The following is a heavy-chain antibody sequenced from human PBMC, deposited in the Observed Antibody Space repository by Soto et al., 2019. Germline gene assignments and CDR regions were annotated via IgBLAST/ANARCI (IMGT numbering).Heavy chain of an antibody. CDR1: GFTFSSYA. V-gene: IGHV3-23*01. CDR3: AKDLVTAVAGSTFYFDY. D-gene: IGHD6-19*01. Sequence: GGSLRLSCAASGFTFSSYAMSWVRQAPGKGLEWVSAISGSGGSTYYADSVKGRFTISRDNSKNTLYLQMNSLRAEDTAIYYCAKDLVTAVAGSTFYFDYWGQGTLVTVSS. J-gene: IGHJ4*02. CDR2: ISGSGGST.